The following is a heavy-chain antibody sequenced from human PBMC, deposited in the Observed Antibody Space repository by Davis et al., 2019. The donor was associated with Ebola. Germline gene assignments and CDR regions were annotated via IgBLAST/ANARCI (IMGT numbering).Heavy chain of an antibody. CDR1: EDTFPTYW. Sequence: GESLKISCKDSEDTFPTYWIAWVRQMPGKGLEWMGIIYTGDSDTRYSPSFRGQVTISADKSIKTAYLQWSSLKASDTAMYYCATLRRTITGMDDAFDIWGQGTMVTVSS. CDR2: IYTGDSDT. CDR3: ATLRRTITGMDDAFDI. V-gene: IGHV5-51*01. J-gene: IGHJ3*02. D-gene: IGHD1-20*01.